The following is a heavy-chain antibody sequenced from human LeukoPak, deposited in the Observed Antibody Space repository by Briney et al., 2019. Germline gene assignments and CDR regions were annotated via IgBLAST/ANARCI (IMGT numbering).Heavy chain of an antibody. CDR3: ARKRRYCSSTSCYKTLDY. CDR2: INPNSGGT. D-gene: IGHD2-2*02. J-gene: IGHJ4*02. CDR1: GYTFTGYY. Sequence: ASVKVSCKASGYTFTGYYMHWVRQAPGQGREWMGWINPNSGGTNYAQKFQGRVTMTRDTSISTAYMELSRLRSDDTAVYYCARKRRYCSSTSCYKTLDYWGQGTLVTVSS. V-gene: IGHV1-2*02.